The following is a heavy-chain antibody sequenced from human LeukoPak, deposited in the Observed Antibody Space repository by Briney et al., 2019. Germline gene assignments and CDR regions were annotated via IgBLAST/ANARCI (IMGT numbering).Heavy chain of an antibody. CDR3: ARSGSWAGTFDY. Sequence: PSETLSLTCTVSGGSISSYYWSWIRQPPGKGLEWIGYIYYSGSTNYNPSLKSRVTISVDTSKNQFSLKLSSVTAADMAVYYCARSGSWAGTFDYWGQGTLVTVSS. V-gene: IGHV4-59*01. D-gene: IGHD6-19*01. CDR2: IYYSGST. CDR1: GGSISSYY. J-gene: IGHJ4*02.